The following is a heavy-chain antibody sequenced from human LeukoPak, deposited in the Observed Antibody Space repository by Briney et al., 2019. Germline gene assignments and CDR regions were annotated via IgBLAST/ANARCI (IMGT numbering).Heavy chain of an antibody. CDR1: GFTFSSYA. CDR3: AKDRSSGWNSFFDY. D-gene: IGHD6-19*01. Sequence: GGSRRLSCAASGFTFSSYAMSWVRQAPGKGLECVSTISGTAGNTYYADSVKGRFTISRDNSKNTLYLQMNSLRAEDTAVYYCAKDRSSGWNSFFDYWGQGTLVTVSS. J-gene: IGHJ4*02. V-gene: IGHV3-23*01. CDR2: ISGTAGNT.